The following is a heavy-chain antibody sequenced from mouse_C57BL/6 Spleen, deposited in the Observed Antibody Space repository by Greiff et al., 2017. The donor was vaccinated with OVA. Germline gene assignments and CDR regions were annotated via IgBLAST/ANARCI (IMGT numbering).Heavy chain of an antibody. CDR3: ARTLPYYGYYGGYFDY. Sequence: EVQLQQSGPELVKPGASVKISCKASGYTFTDYYMNWVKQSHGKSIEWIGDINPNNGGTSYNQKFKGKATLTVDKSSSTAYMELRSLTSEDSAVYYCARTLPYYGYYGGYFDYWGQGTTLTVSS. CDR2: INPNNGGT. D-gene: IGHD1-2*01. CDR1: GYTFTDYY. J-gene: IGHJ2*01. V-gene: IGHV1-26*01.